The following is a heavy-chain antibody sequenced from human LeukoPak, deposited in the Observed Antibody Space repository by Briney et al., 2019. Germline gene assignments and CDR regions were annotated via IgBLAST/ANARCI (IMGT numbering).Heavy chain of an antibody. CDR2: IYYSGST. CDR1: GGSISSGSYY. V-gene: IGHV4-39*07. Sequence: SETLSLTCTVSGGSISSGSYYRGWIRQPPGKGLEWIGSIYYSGSTYYNPSLKSRVTISVDTSKNQFFLKLSSVTAADTAVYYCARESEPYYYDSSGRNWFDPWGQGTLVTVSS. D-gene: IGHD3-22*01. CDR3: ARESEPYYYDSSGRNWFDP. J-gene: IGHJ5*02.